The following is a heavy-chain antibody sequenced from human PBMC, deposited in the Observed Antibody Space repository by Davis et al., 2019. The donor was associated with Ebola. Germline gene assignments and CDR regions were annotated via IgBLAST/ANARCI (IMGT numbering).Heavy chain of an antibody. CDR1: GFTVSSNY. J-gene: IGHJ4*02. CDR2: IYSGGST. V-gene: IGHV3-53*01. D-gene: IGHD3-3*01. Sequence: GGSLRLSCAASGFTVSSNYMNWVRQAPGKGLEWVSGIYSGGSTYCADSVKGRFTISRDNSKNTLYLQMNSLRAEDTAVYYCARGAVGLFGVANEHLDYWGQGTLVTVSS. CDR3: ARGAVGLFGVANEHLDY.